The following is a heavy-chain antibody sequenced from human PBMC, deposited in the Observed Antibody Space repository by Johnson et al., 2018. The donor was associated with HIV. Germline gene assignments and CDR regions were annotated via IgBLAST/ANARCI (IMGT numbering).Heavy chain of an antibody. V-gene: IGHV3-66*03. Sequence: VQLVESGGGLIQPGGSLRLSCAASGFIVSNNYMSWVRQTPGKGLEWVSVIYSGGSTYYAASEGKFSISRDNSKNTLYLQMNSLRAEDTAVYYCASKAAGTMHAFDIWGQGTMVTVSS. CDR3: ASKAAGTMHAFDI. CDR1: GFIVSNNY. J-gene: IGHJ3*02. CDR2: IYSGGST. D-gene: IGHD6-13*01.